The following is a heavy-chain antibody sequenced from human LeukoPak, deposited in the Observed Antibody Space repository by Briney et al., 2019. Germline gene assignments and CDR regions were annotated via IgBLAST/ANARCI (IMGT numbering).Heavy chain of an antibody. CDR2: INSNGSST. CDR1: GFTFSNYC. Sequence: GGSLRLSCAVSGFTFSNYCRHWVRQAPGKGLVWFSRINSNGSSTNYADSVKGRFTIARDNTKNTLYLQMNSLSAEDTAVYFCTRVGRPIYDYWGQGTLVTVSS. V-gene: IGHV3-74*01. D-gene: IGHD3-10*01. CDR3: TRVGRPIYDY. J-gene: IGHJ4*02.